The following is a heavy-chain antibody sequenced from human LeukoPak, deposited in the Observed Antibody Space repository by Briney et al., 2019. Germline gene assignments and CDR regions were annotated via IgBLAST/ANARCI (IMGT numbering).Heavy chain of an antibody. CDR1: GGSISSGDYY. CDR2: IYYSGCT. V-gene: IGHV4-30-4*08. CDR3: ARDSTGTTGLDY. Sequence: SETLSLTCTVSGGSISSGDYYWSWIRQPPGKGREWIGYIYYSGCTYYNPSLMSRVTISVDTSKNQFSLKLSSVTAADTAVYYCARDSTGTTGLDYWGQGTLVTVSS. J-gene: IGHJ4*02. D-gene: IGHD1-7*01.